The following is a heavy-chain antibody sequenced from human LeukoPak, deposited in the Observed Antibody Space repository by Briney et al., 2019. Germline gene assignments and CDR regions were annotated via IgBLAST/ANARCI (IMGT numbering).Heavy chain of an antibody. CDR3: ARVRIGYSYGSPLDY. CDR1: GYTFTGYY. Sequence: GASVKVSCKASGYTFTGYYMHWVRQAPGQGLEWMGWINPNSGGTNCAQKFQGRVTMTRDTSISTAYMELSRLRSDDTAVYYCARVRIGYSYGSPLDYWGQGTLVTVSS. V-gene: IGHV1-2*02. CDR2: INPNSGGT. J-gene: IGHJ4*02. D-gene: IGHD5-18*01.